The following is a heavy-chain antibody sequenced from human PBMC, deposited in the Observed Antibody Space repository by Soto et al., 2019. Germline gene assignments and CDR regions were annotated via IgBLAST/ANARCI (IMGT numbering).Heavy chain of an antibody. V-gene: IGHV1-69*12. Sequence: QVQLVQSGAEVKKPGSSVKVSCKASGGTFSSYAISWVRQAPGQGLEWMGGIIPIFGTANYAQKFQGRVTITADESTSTAYMELSSLRSEGTAVYYCARDGGESSSWPGDYFDYWGQGTLVTVSS. J-gene: IGHJ4*02. CDR2: IIPIFGTA. D-gene: IGHD6-13*01. CDR1: GGTFSSYA. CDR3: ARDGGESSSWPGDYFDY.